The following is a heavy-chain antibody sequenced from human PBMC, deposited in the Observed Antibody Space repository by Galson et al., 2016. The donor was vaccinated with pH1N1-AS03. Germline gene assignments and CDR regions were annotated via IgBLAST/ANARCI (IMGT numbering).Heavy chain of an antibody. CDR3: ARRYYFGY. J-gene: IGHJ4*02. V-gene: IGHV1-46*01. CDR2: IDPSGGPT. Sequence: SVKVSCKASGYTLTRYYMHWVRQAPGQGLEWMGIIDPSGGPTTYAPKFQDRITITADTSTSTVYMELVSLRSEDTAVYYCARRYYFGYWGQGTLVAVSS. CDR1: GYTLTRYY. D-gene: IGHD3-16*02.